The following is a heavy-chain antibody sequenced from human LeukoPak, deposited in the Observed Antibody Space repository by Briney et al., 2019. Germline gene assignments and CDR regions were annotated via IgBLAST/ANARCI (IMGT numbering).Heavy chain of an antibody. J-gene: IGHJ3*02. CDR3: ARGMSDAFDI. V-gene: IGHV7-4-1*02. CDR2: INTNTGNP. Sequence: ASVKVSCKASGYTFTSYDINWVRQATGQGLEWMGWINTNTGNPTYAQGFTGRFVFSLDTSVSTAYLQISSLKAEDTAVYYCARGMSDAFDIWGQGTMVTVSS. CDR1: GYTFTSYD.